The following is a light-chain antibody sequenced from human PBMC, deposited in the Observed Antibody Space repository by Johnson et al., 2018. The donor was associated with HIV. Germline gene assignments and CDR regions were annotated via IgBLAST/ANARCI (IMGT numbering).Light chain of an antibody. J-gene: IGLJ1*01. CDR2: DNN. Sequence: QSVLTQPPSVSAAPGQKVTISCSGTSSNIGNHYVSWYQLLPGTAPKLLIYDNNQRPSGIPDRFSASKSGASATLGITGLQPGDEADYYCGTWDSSLTSGGIFGTGTKVTVL. CDR3: GTWDSSLTSGGI. V-gene: IGLV1-51*01. CDR1: SSNIGNHY.